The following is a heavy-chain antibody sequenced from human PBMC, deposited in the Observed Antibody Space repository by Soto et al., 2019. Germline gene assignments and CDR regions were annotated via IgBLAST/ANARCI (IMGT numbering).Heavy chain of an antibody. CDR1: GFTFSSYA. CDR3: VKDWTGSTCPCMDI. J-gene: IGHJ6*02. V-gene: IGHV3-23*01. CDR2: VSGSDDNT. D-gene: IGHD6-13*01. Sequence: EVQLLESGGGLIQPGGSLRLSCAASGFTFSSYAISWVRQAPGTGLEWVSAVSGSDDNTYYAGSVTGRFTISRDNSRNTVYLQMNNLRAEDTAVYYCVKDWTGSTCPCMDIWGQGTTVTVS.